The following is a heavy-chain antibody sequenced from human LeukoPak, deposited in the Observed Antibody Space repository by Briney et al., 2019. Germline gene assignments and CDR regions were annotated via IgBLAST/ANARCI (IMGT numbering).Heavy chain of an antibody. CDR3: ARDRGLWFGELAFDY. CDR2: IYTRGST. CDR1: GGSISGGSYY. D-gene: IGHD3-10*01. Sequence: PSQTLSLTCSVSGGSISGGSYYWSWIRQPAGKGLEWIGRIYTRGSTNYNPSLKSRVTISVDTSKNQFSLKLSSVTAADTAVYYCARDRGLWFGELAFDYWGQGTLVTVSS. V-gene: IGHV4-61*02. J-gene: IGHJ4*02.